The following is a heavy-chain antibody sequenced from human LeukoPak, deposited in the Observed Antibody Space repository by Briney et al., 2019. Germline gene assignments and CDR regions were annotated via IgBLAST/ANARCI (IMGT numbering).Heavy chain of an antibody. D-gene: IGHD4/OR15-4a*01. CDR1: GFTVSSNY. J-gene: IGHJ3*02. Sequence: GGSLRLSCAASGFTVSSNYMSWVRQAPGKGLVWVSHIYVDGSRTSYADFAKGRFTISRDNAQKTLYLQMSSLRVEDTAVYYCARGGVPYGFDIWGQGTMVTVSS. CDR2: IYVDGSRT. V-gene: IGHV3-74*01. CDR3: ARGGVPYGFDI.